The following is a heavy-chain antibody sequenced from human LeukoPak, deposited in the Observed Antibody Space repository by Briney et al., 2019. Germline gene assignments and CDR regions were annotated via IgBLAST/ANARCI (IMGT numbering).Heavy chain of an antibody. CDR2: IYSGGST. Sequence: QPGGSLRLSCAASGFTVSSNYMSWVRQAPGKGLEWVSVIYSGGSTYYADSVKGRFTISRDNAKNSLYLQMNSLRAEDTAVYYCARGLYSSTTYYFDYWGQGTLVTVSS. CDR3: ARGLYSSTTYYFDY. CDR1: GFTVSSNY. J-gene: IGHJ4*02. V-gene: IGHV3-53*01. D-gene: IGHD6-13*01.